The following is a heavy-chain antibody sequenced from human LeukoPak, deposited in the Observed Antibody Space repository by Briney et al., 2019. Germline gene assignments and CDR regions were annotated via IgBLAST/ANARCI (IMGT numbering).Heavy chain of an antibody. J-gene: IGHJ5*02. D-gene: IGHD3-3*01. CDR3: ARVYYDFWSGYSRENWFDP. CDR1: GGSISSYY. CDR2: IYYSGST. V-gene: IGHV4-59*01. Sequence: PSETLSLTCTVSGGSISSYYWSWIRQPPGKGLEWIGYIYYSGSTNYNPSLKSRVTISVDTSKNQFSLKLSSVTAADTAVYYCARVYYDFWSGYSRENWFDPWGQGTLVTVSS.